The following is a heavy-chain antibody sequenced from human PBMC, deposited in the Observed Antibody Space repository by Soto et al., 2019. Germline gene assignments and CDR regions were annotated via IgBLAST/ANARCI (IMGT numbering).Heavy chain of an antibody. Sequence: GGSLRLSCAASGFSFSGYGMHWVRQAPGKGLEWVALISHDGNTKLYADSVKGRFTISRDNSKNTLYLQMNSLRAEDTAVYYCARGILVSSGSFDYWGQGTLVTVSS. D-gene: IGHD6-19*01. CDR2: ISHDGNTK. CDR1: GFSFSGYG. V-gene: IGHV3-30*03. CDR3: ARGILVSSGSFDY. J-gene: IGHJ4*02.